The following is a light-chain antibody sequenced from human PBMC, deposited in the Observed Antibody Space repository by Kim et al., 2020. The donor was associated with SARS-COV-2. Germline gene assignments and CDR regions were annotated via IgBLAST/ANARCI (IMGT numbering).Light chain of an antibody. CDR3: ISYAGSATLGV. CDR2: EVT. CDR1: SSDVGAYNL. J-gene: IGLJ1*01. V-gene: IGLV2-8*01. Sequence: QSVTISCTGSSSDVGAYNLVSWYQHHPGKAPKLIIYEVTRRPSGVPDRFSGSKSGNTASLTVSGLQAEDEADYYCISYAGSATLGVFGTGTKVTVL.